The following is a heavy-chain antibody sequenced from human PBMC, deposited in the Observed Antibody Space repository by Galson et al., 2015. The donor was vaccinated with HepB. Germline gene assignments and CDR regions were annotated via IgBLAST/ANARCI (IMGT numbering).Heavy chain of an antibody. D-gene: IGHD5-18*01. V-gene: IGHV3-30-3*01. CDR3: ARDPMPRRGYSYAQYGNAFDI. CDR1: GFTFSSYA. Sequence: SLRLSCAASGFTFSSYAMHWVRQAPGKGLEWLAVISYDGSNKYYADSVKGRFTISRDNSKNTLYLQMNSLRAEDTAVYYCARDPMPRRGYSYAQYGNAFDIWVQGTMVTVSS. J-gene: IGHJ3*02. CDR2: ISYDGSNK.